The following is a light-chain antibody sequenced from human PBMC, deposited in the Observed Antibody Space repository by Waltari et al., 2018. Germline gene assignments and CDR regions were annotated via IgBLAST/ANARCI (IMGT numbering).Light chain of an antibody. V-gene: IGKV3-20*01. Sequence: DIALTHSPRTLSLSPGERAPLSCRAMQSVSRALAWYQQNPGQAPRLLIYGASNSATGIPARSSGSGSGTDFILIISRLEPDDFAVYYCRHYVSLPGTFGQGTKVEIK. CDR1: QSVSRA. J-gene: IGKJ1*01. CDR3: RHYVSLPGT. CDR2: GAS.